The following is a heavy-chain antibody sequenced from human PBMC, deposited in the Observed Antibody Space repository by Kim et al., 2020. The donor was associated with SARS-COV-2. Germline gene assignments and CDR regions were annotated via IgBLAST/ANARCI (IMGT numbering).Heavy chain of an antibody. CDR2: ISSSCSTI. CDR3: ARALAGRPTRRTRAVDP. Sequence: GGSLRLSRAASGFTFSDYYMSWIRQAPGKGLEWGSYISSSCSTIDYADSVKGRFTISRDNAKNSLYLQMNSLRAEDTAVYYCARALAGRPTRRTRAVDPWGQGTLVTVSS. CDR1: GFTFSDYY. V-gene: IGHV3-11*01. J-gene: IGHJ5*02. D-gene: IGHD6-6*01.